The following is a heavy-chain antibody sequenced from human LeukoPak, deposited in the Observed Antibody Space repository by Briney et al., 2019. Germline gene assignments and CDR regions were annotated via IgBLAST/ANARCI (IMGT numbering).Heavy chain of an antibody. V-gene: IGHV3-23*01. CDR1: GFTFGSYA. Sequence: PGRSLRLSCAASGFTFGSYAMYWVRQAPGKGLEWVSGISGSGGSTFYADSVKGRFTISRDNSENTVYLQMNSLRADDTAVYYCAKTIAGYSSGRYPGWPVDYWGQGTLVTVSS. D-gene: IGHD6-19*01. CDR3: AKTIAGYSSGRYPGWPVDY. J-gene: IGHJ4*02. CDR2: ISGSGGST.